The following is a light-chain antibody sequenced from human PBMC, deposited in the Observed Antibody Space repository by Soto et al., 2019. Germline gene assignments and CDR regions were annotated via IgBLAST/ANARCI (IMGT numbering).Light chain of an antibody. CDR3: QQYNKWPPVT. CDR1: QSVGSY. Sequence: EIVMTQSTPTLSVSPGERVTLSCRASQSVGSYLAWYQQSPGQAPRLLIYGASTRSTGIPARFSGSGSGTDFTLTISSLQSEEFAVYYCQQYNKWPPVTFGQGTKLAIK. CDR2: GAS. V-gene: IGKV3-15*01. J-gene: IGKJ2*01.